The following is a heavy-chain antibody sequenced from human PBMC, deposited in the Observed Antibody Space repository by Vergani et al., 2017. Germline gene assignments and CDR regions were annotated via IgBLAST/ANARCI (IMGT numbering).Heavy chain of an antibody. CDR1: GFTFSTYA. V-gene: IGHV3-23*01. J-gene: IGHJ4*02. CDR3: AGPQGTSAYYYGGFYY. CDR2: ISSDGGST. Sequence: EVQLLESGGGLVQPGGSLRLSCAASGFTFSTYAMTWVRQAPGKGLEWVSTISSDGGSTYYADSVKGRFTISRDNSKNTLSLQMNSLTAEDTAIYYCAGPQGTSAYYYGGFYYWGQGSLVTVSS. D-gene: IGHD3-22*01.